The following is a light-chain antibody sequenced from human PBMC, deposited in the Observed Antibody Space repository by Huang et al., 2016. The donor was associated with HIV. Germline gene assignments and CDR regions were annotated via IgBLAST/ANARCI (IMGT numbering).Light chain of an antibody. CDR1: QSVSNY. CDR2: DAS. J-gene: IGKJ4*01. Sequence: EIVMTQSPATLSVSPGERATISCRARQSVSNYLAWYQQKPGQAPRLLIYDASTGATGIPARFSGSGSGTEFTLTISSLQSEDSAVYYCQQYNDWPLTFGGGTKVEIK. V-gene: IGKV3-15*01. CDR3: QQYNDWPLT.